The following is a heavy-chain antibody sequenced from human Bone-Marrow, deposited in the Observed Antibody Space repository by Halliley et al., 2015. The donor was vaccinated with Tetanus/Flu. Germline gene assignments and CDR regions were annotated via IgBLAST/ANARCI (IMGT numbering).Heavy chain of an antibody. J-gene: IGHJ4*02. D-gene: IGHD1-26*01. Sequence: PEWIWYVSPTGRTPYNPSLESRVTISLDTPKKEFFLRMTSVTAADTAVYYCARDDTVGLLDYWGQGLPVIVSS. CDR3: ARDDTVGLLDY. CDR2: VSPTGRT. V-gene: IGHV4-61*06.